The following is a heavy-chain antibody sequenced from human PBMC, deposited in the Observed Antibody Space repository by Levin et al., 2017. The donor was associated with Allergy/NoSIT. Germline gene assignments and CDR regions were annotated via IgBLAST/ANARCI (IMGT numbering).Heavy chain of an antibody. CDR1: GYTFTGYY. V-gene: IGHV1-2*06. CDR3: ARDWRYSSGWYDFEYFQH. CDR2: INPNSGGT. Sequence: ASVKVSCKASGYTFTGYYMHWVRQAPGQGLEWMGRINPNSGGTNYAQKFQGRVTMTRDTSISTAYMELSRLRSDDTAVYYCARDWRYSSGWYDFEYFQHWGQGTLVTVSS. D-gene: IGHD6-19*01. J-gene: IGHJ1*01.